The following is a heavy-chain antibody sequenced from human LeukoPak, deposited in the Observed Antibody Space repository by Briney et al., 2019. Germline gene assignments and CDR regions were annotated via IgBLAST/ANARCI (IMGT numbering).Heavy chain of an antibody. CDR2: IWYDGSNK. CDR1: GFTFSSYG. Sequence: GRSLRLSCAASGFTFSSYGMHWVRQAPGKGLEWVAVIWYDGSNKYYADSVKGRFTISRDNSKNTLYLQMNSLRAEDTAVHYCAREGRFLEWLDAFAIWGQGTMVTVSS. J-gene: IGHJ3*02. CDR3: AREGRFLEWLDAFAI. V-gene: IGHV3-33*01. D-gene: IGHD3-3*01.